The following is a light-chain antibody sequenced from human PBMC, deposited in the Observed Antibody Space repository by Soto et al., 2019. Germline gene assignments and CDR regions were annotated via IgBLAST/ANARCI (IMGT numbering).Light chain of an antibody. CDR2: AAS. Sequence: EIVFTQSPGTLSWSAGERATLSCRASHSVSSGYLAWYQQTPGQAPKLLIYAASSRATGVPARFSGSGSGTDFSLTISRLQPEDFAAYYCQQYDSSPRTFGQGTKVDIK. J-gene: IGKJ1*01. CDR3: QQYDSSPRT. CDR1: HSVSSGY. V-gene: IGKV3-20*01.